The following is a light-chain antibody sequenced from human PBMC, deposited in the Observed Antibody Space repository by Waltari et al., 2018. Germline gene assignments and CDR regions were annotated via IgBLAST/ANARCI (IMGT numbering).Light chain of an antibody. CDR1: YSNVGNNV. Sequence: QSELTQPPSASGTPGQKVTISCSGRYSNVGNNVVNWYQQLPGTAPKLLIYRNDQRPSGVPDRFSGSKSGTSASLAIIGLRSEDEADYYCASWDDSLNGRWVFGGGTKLTVL. CDR2: RND. CDR3: ASWDDSLNGRWV. J-gene: IGLJ2*01. V-gene: IGLV1-44*01.